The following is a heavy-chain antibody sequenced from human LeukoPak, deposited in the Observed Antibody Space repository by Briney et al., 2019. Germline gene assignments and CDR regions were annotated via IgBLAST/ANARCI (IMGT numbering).Heavy chain of an antibody. D-gene: IGHD3-22*01. CDR2: ISDSGGRT. Sequence: GGSLRLSCAASGLTFTNAWMSWVRQAPGKGLEWVAGISDSGGRTNYAGSVKGRFTISRDNPKNTLYLQMNSLRAEDTAVYFCAKRGVVIRVILVGFHKEAYYFDSWGQGALVTVSS. V-gene: IGHV3-23*01. J-gene: IGHJ4*02. CDR3: AKRGVVIRVILVGFHKEAYYFDS. CDR1: GLTFTNAW.